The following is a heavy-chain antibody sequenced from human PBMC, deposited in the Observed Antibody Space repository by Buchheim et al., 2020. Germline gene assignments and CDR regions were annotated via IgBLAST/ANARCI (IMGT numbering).Heavy chain of an antibody. CDR2: HSRTGSST. D-gene: IGHD2-8*01. Sequence: EVQLLESGGNLVQPGGSLRLSCAASEFTFSSYAMSWVRQAPGKGLEWVSSHSRTGSSTYYAVSVKGRFTFSRDNSKNTMYLQMNSLRAEDTAVYYCVRQCCFNGVCYPFSDYWGQGTL. J-gene: IGHJ4*02. CDR1: EFTFSSYA. V-gene: IGHV3-23*01. CDR3: VRQCCFNGVCYPFSDY.